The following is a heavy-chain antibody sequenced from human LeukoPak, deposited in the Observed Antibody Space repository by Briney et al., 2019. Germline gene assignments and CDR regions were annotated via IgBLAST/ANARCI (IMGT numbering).Heavy chain of an antibody. CDR1: GGSISSNNYY. CDR2: IYYSGST. CDR3: ARHPFNYYYYMDV. J-gene: IGHJ6*03. V-gene: IGHV4-39*01. Sequence: SETLSLTCTVSGGSISSNNYYWGWLRQPPGMGLEWIATIYYSGSTYYNPSLKSRVTISVDTSKNQFSLKLSSVTAADMAVYYCARHPFNYYYYMDVWGKGTTVTVSS.